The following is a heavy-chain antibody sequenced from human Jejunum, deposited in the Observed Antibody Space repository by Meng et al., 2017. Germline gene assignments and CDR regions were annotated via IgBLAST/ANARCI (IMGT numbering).Heavy chain of an antibody. D-gene: IGHD6-13*01. CDR3: ARGVAAGVDY. CDR1: GYTFSSYH. Sequence: QVQLVQSGAEVKKPGASVKVSCKASGYTFSSYHINWVRQATGQGPEWMGWMNPNNGDIGYAQKFQGRVTMTRDTSVSTAYMELSSLTSEDTAVYYCARGVAAGVDYWGQGTPVTVSS. J-gene: IGHJ4*02. V-gene: IGHV1-8*01. CDR2: MNPNNGDI.